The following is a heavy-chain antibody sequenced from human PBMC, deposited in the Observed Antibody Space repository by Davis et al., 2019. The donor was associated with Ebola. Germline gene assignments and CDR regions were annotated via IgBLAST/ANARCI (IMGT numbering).Heavy chain of an antibody. CDR3: ARGYCTGGVCYLGQNWFDP. V-gene: IGHV1-2*02. J-gene: IGHJ5*02. CDR2: ISPDSGDT. Sequence: ASVKVSCKASGYIFTGYYMHWVRQAPGQGLEWMGWISPDSGDTDYVQKFQGRVTMTRDTSISTAYMELSRLGSDDTAVYYCARGYCTGGVCYLGQNWFDPWGQGTLVTVSS. CDR1: GYIFTGYY. D-gene: IGHD2-8*02.